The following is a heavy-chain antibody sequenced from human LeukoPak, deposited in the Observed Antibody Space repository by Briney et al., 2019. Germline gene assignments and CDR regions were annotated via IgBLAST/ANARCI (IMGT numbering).Heavy chain of an antibody. J-gene: IGHJ4*02. Sequence: GGSLRLSCAASGLTFDRFTIHWVCQTPGKGLEWVSLINRRGHTFYADSVKGRFTISRDNSRNSVFLQMNSLRPEDTALYHCAKEVDCPSDCLFFHSWGQGTLVTVSS. CDR1: GLTFDRFT. D-gene: IGHD2-21*02. CDR2: INRRGHT. CDR3: AKEVDCPSDCLFFHS. V-gene: IGHV3-43*01.